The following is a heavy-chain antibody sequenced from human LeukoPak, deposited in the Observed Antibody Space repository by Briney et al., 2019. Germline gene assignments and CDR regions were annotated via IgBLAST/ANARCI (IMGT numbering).Heavy chain of an antibody. D-gene: IGHD3-3*01. CDR2: IYYSGST. J-gene: IGHJ4*02. CDR1: GGSVSSGTYY. V-gene: IGHV4-61*01. CDR3: ARMMEGDFWSGYYLSSRYFDY. Sequence: SETLSLTCTVSGGSVSSGTYYWSWIRQPPGKGLEWIGYIYYSGSTNYSPSLKSRVTISVDTSKNQFSLKLSSVTAADTAVYYCARMMEGDFWSGYYLSSRYFDYWGQGTLVTVSS.